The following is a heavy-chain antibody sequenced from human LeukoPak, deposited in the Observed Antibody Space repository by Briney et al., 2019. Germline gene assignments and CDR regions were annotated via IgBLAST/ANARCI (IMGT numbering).Heavy chain of an antibody. CDR1: GFTFSSYG. Sequence: GRSLRLSCAASGFTFSSYGMHWVRQAPGKGLEWVAVIWYDGSNKYYADSVKGRFTISRDNSRNTLYLQMNSLRADDTAVYYCANLPSPPPPQHWGQGTLVTVSS. CDR3: ANLPSPPPPQH. J-gene: IGHJ1*01. CDR2: IWYDGSNK. V-gene: IGHV3-33*06.